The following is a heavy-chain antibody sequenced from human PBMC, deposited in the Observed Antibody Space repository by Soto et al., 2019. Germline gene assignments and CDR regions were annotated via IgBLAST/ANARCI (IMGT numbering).Heavy chain of an antibody. V-gene: IGHV1-8*01. CDR2: MNPNSGNT. D-gene: IGHD4-17*01. CDR1: VLNVKSVD. J-gene: IGHJ5*02. CDR3: ARVIRLDDYGDYDVGFDP. Sequence: SVLNVKSVDIDGGRIVKRKRLEWMGWMNPNSGNTGYAQKIQGRVTMTRNTSISTAYMELSSLRSEDTAVYYCARVIRLDDYGDYDVGFDPWGQGTLVTVSS.